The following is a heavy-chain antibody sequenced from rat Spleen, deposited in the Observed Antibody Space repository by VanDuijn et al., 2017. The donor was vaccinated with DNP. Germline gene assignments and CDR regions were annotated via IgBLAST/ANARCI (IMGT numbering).Heavy chain of an antibody. V-gene: IGHV5-46*01. J-gene: IGHJ1*01. CDR3: ARGGLYYFDY. CDR2: ISTVGDNA. Sequence: EVRLVESGGGLVQPGRSMKLSCAASGFTFSSFPMAWVRQAPTKGLEWVASISTVGDNAYYRDSVKGRFTISRDNAKNTQFLQMDSLRSEDTATYYCARGGLYYFDYWGQGTMVTVSS. CDR1: GFTFSSFP. D-gene: IGHD1-11*01.